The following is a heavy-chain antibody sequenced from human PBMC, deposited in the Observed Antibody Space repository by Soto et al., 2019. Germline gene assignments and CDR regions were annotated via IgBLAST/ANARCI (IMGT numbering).Heavy chain of an antibody. CDR1: GFTFSSYS. Sequence: GGSLRLSCAASGFTFSSYSMNWVRQAPGKGLEWVSYISSSSSTIYYADSVKGRFTISRDNAKNSLYLQMNSLRAEDTAVYYCAREYCSSTSCLNWFDPWGQGTLVSVSS. D-gene: IGHD2-2*01. V-gene: IGHV3-48*01. CDR3: AREYCSSTSCLNWFDP. J-gene: IGHJ5*02. CDR2: ISSSSSTI.